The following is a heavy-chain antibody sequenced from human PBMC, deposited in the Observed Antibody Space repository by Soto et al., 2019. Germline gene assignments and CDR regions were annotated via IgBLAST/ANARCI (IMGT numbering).Heavy chain of an antibody. Sequence: QVQLVQTGAEVKEPGASVKVSCQASGYAFSNNDISWVRHVTGQGLEWMGWMNRNSGHGGYAQKFQGRVTMTSDTSTSTDYMELSSLASDDTAIYYCARMATSGTLNWFDPWGQGTLVTVSS. CDR2: MNRNSGHG. V-gene: IGHV1-8*01. CDR3: ARMATSGTLNWFDP. J-gene: IGHJ5*02. CDR1: GYAFSNND.